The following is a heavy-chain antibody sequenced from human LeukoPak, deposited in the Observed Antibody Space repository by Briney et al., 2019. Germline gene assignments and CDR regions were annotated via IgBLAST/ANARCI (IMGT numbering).Heavy chain of an antibody. Sequence: SETLSLTCTVSGGSISSYYWSWIRQPPGQVLEWIGYIYYSGGTNYNPSLKSRVTIPVDTSKKQFSLKLTSVTAADTAVYYCARIMDTAWGMDVWGQGTTVTVSS. CDR1: GGSISSYY. V-gene: IGHV4-59*01. CDR2: IYYSGGT. J-gene: IGHJ6*02. D-gene: IGHD2-8*01. CDR3: ARIMDTAWGMDV.